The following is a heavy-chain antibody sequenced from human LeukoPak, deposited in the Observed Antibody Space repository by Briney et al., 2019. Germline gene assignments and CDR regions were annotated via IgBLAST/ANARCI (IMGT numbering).Heavy chain of an antibody. V-gene: IGHV3-30*04. Sequence: GRSLRLSCAASGFTFSSYAMHWVRQAPGKGLEWVAVISYDGSNKYYADSVKGRFTISRDNSKNTLYLQMNSLRAEDTAVYYCAKDFFTYYYDSSGYPFDYWGQGTLVTVSS. CDR1: GFTFSSYA. CDR2: ISYDGSNK. CDR3: AKDFFTYYYDSSGYPFDY. D-gene: IGHD3-22*01. J-gene: IGHJ4*02.